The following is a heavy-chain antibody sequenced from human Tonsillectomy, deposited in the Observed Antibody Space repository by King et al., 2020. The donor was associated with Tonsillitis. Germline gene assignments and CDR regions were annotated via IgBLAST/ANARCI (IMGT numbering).Heavy chain of an antibody. Sequence: VQLVESGGGVVQPGRSLRLSCAASGFTFSSYAMHWVRQAPGKGLEWVAVISYDGSNKYYADSVKGRFTIPRDNYKNTPYLQMNSLRADDTAVYYCASDASYDYVWGSEGFDYWGQGTLVTVSS. J-gene: IGHJ4*02. CDR2: ISYDGSNK. CDR3: ASDASYDYVWGSEGFDY. D-gene: IGHD3-16*01. V-gene: IGHV3-30*04. CDR1: GFTFSSYA.